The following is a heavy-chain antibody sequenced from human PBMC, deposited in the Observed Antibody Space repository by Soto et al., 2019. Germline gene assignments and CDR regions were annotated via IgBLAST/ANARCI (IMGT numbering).Heavy chain of an antibody. CDR3: AKDRRAGGNSAFYFDF. Sequence: GGSLRLSCAALGFKFSNYAMSWVRQAPGKGLEWVSLISATGGGTYYADSVKGRFTISRDNSHNTLYLQVHSLTAEDTAVYYCAKDRRAGGNSAFYFDFWGQGAQVTVSS. J-gene: IGHJ4*02. D-gene: IGHD3-16*01. CDR1: GFKFSNYA. V-gene: IGHV3-23*01. CDR2: ISATGGGT.